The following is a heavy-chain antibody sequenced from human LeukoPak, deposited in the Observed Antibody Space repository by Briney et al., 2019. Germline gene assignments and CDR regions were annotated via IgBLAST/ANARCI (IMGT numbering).Heavy chain of an antibody. CDR1: GGSISSYY. CDR2: IYTSGST. D-gene: IGHD2-21*01. CDR3: ARALLAAFGGGNANDAFDT. J-gene: IGHJ3*02. Sequence: SETLSLTCTVSGGSISSYYWSWIRQPAGKGLEWIGRIYTSGSTNYNPSLKSRVTMSVDTSKNQFSLKLSSVTAADTAVYYCARALLAAFGGGNANDAFDTWGQGTMVTVSS. V-gene: IGHV4-4*07.